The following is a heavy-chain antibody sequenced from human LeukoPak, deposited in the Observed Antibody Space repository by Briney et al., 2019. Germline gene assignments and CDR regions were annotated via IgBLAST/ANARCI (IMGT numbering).Heavy chain of an antibody. V-gene: IGHV4-4*07. CDR2: IYTSGTT. D-gene: IGHD6-6*01. CDR1: DDSMSSYF. J-gene: IGHJ4*02. Sequence: SETLSLTCTVSDDSMSSYFWSWIRQPAGNGLEWIGRIYTSGTTNYNPSLKSRVTMSVDTSKNQFSLKLSSVTAADTAVYYCARQGYSSSAAYYFDYWGQGTLVTVSS. CDR3: ARQGYSSSAAYYFDY.